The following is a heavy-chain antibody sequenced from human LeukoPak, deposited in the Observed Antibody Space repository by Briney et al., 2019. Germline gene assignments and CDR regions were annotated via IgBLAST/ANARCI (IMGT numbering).Heavy chain of an antibody. CDR1: GFRFSRYD. CDR3: ARAGGYSYGHPFDY. D-gene: IGHD5-18*01. Sequence: GSLRLSCVASGFRFSRYDMHWIRQPPGKGLEWIGYMDYSGSTNYNPSLKSRVTISVDTSKNQFSLKLSSVTAADTAVYYCARAGGYSYGHPFDYWGQGTLVTVSS. V-gene: IGHV4-59*01. CDR2: MDYSGST. J-gene: IGHJ4*02.